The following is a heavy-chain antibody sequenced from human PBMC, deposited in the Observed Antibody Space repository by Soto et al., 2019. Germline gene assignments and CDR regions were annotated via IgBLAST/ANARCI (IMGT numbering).Heavy chain of an antibody. CDR1: GFKFEDYA. J-gene: IGHJ4*02. CDR3: AKAGCSDANCHFWALES. Sequence: EMQLVESVGGLVPPGRSLRLSCAGFGFKFEDYAMHWVRQVPGKGLEWVSYINWNSGKVKYADSVKGRFTISRDNAKNSLYLHMTSLKSEDTALYYCAKAGCSDANCHFWALESWGQGTLVSVSS. CDR2: INWNSGKV. V-gene: IGHV3-9*01. D-gene: IGHD6-19*01.